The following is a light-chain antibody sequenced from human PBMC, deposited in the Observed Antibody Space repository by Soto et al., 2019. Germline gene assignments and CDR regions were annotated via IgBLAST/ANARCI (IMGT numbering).Light chain of an antibody. V-gene: IGKV1-9*01. CDR2: AAS. J-gene: IGKJ4*01. CDR3: QQLNSYPRTLT. CDR1: QGISSY. Sequence: IQLTQSPSFLSASVGDRVTITCRASQGISSYLAWYQQKPGKAPKLLIYAASTLQSGVPSRFSGSGSGTEFTLTISSLQPEDFATYYCQQLNSYPRTLTFGGGTKV.